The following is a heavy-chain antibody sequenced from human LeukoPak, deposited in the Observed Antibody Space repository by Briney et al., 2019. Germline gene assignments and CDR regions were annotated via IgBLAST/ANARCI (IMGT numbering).Heavy chain of an antibody. CDR1: GGSFSGYY. CDR3: ASGSGSYSSDY. Sequence: SETLSLTCAVYGGSFSGYYWSWIRQPPGKGLEWIGEINHSGSTNYNPSLKSRVTISVDTSKNQFSLKLSSVTAADTAVYYCASGSGSYSSDYWGQGTLVTVSS. J-gene: IGHJ4*02. V-gene: IGHV4-34*01. CDR2: INHSGST. D-gene: IGHD3-10*01.